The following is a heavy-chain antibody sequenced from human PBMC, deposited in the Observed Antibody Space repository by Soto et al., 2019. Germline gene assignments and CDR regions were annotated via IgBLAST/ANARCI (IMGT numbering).Heavy chain of an antibody. CDR1: GGSLSSGGYS. CDR3: ARVGNSWYDY. CDR2: IHHSGNT. J-gene: IGHJ4*02. V-gene: IGHV4-30-2*01. Sequence: SETLSLTCAVSGGSLSSGGYSWSWIRQPPGKGLEWIGYIHHSGNTDYNPSLKSRVTISVDRSKNQFSLKLSSVTAADTAVYYCARVGNSWYDYWGQGTQVTVSS. D-gene: IGHD6-13*01.